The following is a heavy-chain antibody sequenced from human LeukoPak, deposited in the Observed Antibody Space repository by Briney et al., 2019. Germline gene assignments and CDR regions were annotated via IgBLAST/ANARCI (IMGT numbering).Heavy chain of an antibody. CDR1: GFTFSSYG. V-gene: IGHV3-30*03. D-gene: IGHD1-26*01. J-gene: IGHJ4*02. CDR3: VGSYSYYFDY. CDR2: ISYDGTKE. Sequence: GGSLRLSCAASGFTFSSYGMHWVRQAPGKWLEWVSLISYDGTKEYYADSVKGRFSISRDDSENTVYLQMNSVSADDSALYYCVGSYSYYFDYWGQGTLVTVSS.